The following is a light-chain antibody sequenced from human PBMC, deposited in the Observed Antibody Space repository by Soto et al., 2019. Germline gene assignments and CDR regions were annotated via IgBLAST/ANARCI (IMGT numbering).Light chain of an antibody. J-gene: IGKJ4*02. CDR3: QQASTFNFT. CDR1: QVISSW. Sequence: DVQMTQSPSSLSASVGDRVTITCRASQVISSWLVWYQQKPGNAPKLLIYKASTLQSGVPSRFSGREAGTEITLTLSSLTPEDFATEYCQQASTFNFTCGGGTEVRIK. V-gene: IGKV1-12*01. CDR2: KAS.